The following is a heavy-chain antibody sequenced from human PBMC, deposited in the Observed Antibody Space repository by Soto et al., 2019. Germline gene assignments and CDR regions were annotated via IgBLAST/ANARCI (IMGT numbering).Heavy chain of an antibody. D-gene: IGHD2-21*01. CDR2: FYHAGSP. Sequence: AETLSLTCAVSGGSIRSSSWWTWLRQSPGKGLEWIGEFYHAGSPHYNPSFQSRVTISADTSKNLFSLRLTSVTAADTAIYYCARASSFRGDFDFWGQGTAVTVSS. CDR3: ARASSFRGDFDF. CDR1: GGSIRSSSW. V-gene: IGHV4-4*02. J-gene: IGHJ3*01.